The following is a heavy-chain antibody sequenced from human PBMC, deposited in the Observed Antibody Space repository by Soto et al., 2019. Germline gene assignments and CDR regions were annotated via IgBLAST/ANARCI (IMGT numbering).Heavy chain of an antibody. V-gene: IGHV4-61*01. CDR2: IYYSGST. CDR3: ARGPVVVTGTLHFDY. J-gene: IGHJ4*02. CDR1: GGSVSSGSYY. Sequence: QVQLQESGPGLVKPSETLSLTCTVSGGSVSSGSYYWSWIRQPPGKGLEWIGYIYYSGSTNYNPSLKSRVAIXXDXSXXQFSLKLSSVTAADTAVYYCARGPVVVTGTLHFDYWGQGTLVTVSS. D-gene: IGHD2-21*02.